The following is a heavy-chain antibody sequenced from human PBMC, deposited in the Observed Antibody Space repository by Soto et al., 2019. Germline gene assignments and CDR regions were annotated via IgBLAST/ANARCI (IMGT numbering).Heavy chain of an antibody. CDR1: WDSVSSNSAG. V-gene: IGHV6-1*01. Sequence: SQALSRTCYISWDSVSSNSAGSNWIRQTPSRGLEWLGRTYYKSKWYYTYAASVKSRITVSPDTSKNQFSLQLTSVTPEDTAVYYCARGSWDDVSGHYYMDVWDKGTTVTVSS. CDR3: ARGSWDDVSGHYYMDV. J-gene: IGHJ6*03. D-gene: IGHD1-1*01. CDR2: TYYKSKWYY.